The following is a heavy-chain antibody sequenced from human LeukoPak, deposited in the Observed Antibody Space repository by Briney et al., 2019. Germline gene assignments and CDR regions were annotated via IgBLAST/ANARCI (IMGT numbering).Heavy chain of an antibody. Sequence: PSETLSLTCTVSGGSISSGDYYWSWIRQPPGKGLEWVATISSSGRHAYYGDSVKGRFTISRDNSKNTLYLEMSALRAEDTAVHYCVRVGSTWYDNPPFDFWGQGTLVTVSS. D-gene: IGHD6-13*01. J-gene: IGHJ4*02. CDR3: VRVGSTWYDNPPFDF. V-gene: IGHV3-23*01. CDR2: ISSSGRHA. CDR1: GGSISSGDYY.